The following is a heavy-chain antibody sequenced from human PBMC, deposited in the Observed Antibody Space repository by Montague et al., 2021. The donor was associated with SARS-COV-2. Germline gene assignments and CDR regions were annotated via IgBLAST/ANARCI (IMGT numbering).Heavy chain of an antibody. CDR2: ISNSGDTK. CDR1: GFSISSYE. V-gene: IGHV3-48*03. Sequence: SLRLSCAASGFSISSYEMNWVRQAPGKGLEWVSYISNSGDTKYYADSVKGRFTISRDNAKNSLYLQMSSLRAEDTAVYYCARAGEDYYYDSSGFLYWGQGILVTVSS. J-gene: IGHJ4*02. D-gene: IGHD3-22*01. CDR3: ARAGEDYYYDSSGFLY.